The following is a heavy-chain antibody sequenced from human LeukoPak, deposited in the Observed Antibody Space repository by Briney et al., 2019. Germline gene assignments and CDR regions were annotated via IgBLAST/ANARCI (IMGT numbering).Heavy chain of an antibody. V-gene: IGHV3-33*06. CDR2: IWNDGSSQ. J-gene: IGHJ4*02. CDR3: AKDAERGSDYSNSLEK. CDR1: KFTFSHYG. Sequence: PGRSLRLSCAASKFTFSHYGMHWVRQAPGKGLEWVAVIWNDGSSQYYADSVKGRFTVSRDNSQKTLYLQMNSLRPEDTAVYYCAKDAERGSDYSNSLEKWGQGTLVTVSS. D-gene: IGHD4-11*01.